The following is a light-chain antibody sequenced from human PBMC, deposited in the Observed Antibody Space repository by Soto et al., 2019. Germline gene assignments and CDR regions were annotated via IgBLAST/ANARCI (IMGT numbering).Light chain of an antibody. V-gene: IGKV3-15*01. CDR3: QQYNNWPPRST. J-gene: IGKJ3*01. CDR1: QSVSSN. Sequence: EIVMTQSPATLSVSPGERATLSCRASQSVSSNLAWYQQKPGQPPRLLIYDGSTRATGIPARFSGSGSATEFTLTIGSLHSEDFSFYYCQQYNNWPPRSTFGPGTKVDIK. CDR2: DGS.